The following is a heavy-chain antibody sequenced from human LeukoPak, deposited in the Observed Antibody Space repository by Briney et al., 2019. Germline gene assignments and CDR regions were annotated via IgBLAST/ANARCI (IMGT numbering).Heavy chain of an antibody. CDR2: IKQDGSKK. V-gene: IGHV3-7*04. D-gene: IGHD5-24*01. J-gene: IGHJ4*02. CDR3: TRVGYIDEGIDY. CDR1: GFPFSSYW. Sequence: GGSLRLSCVASGFPFSSYWMTWVRQAPGKGLEWVANIKQDGSKKSYVDSVKGRFTISRDNAKNSLYMQMNSLRAEDTAIYYCTRVGYIDEGIDYWGQGTLVTVSS.